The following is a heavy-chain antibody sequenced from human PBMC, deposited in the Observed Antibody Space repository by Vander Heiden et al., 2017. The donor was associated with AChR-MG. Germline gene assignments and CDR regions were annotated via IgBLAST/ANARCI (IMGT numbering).Heavy chain of an antibody. CDR2: IIPILGIA. CDR3: ARVRGDIVVVPAAPGYNWFDP. V-gene: IGHV1-69*04. J-gene: IGHJ5*02. CDR1: GGTFSSYA. D-gene: IGHD2-2*01. Sequence: QVQLVQSGAEVKKPGSSVKVSCKASGGTFSSYAISRVRQAPGQGLEWMGRIIPILGIANYAQKFQGRVTITADKSTSTAYMELSSLRSEDTAVYYCARVRGDIVVVPAAPGYNWFDPWGQGTLVTVSS.